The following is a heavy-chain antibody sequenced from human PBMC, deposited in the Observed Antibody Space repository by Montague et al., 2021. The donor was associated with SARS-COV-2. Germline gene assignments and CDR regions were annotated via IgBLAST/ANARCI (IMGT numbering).Heavy chain of an antibody. CDR3: ARGSMVRGGKVYYGVDV. V-gene: IGHV4-30-2*01. D-gene: IGHD3-10*01. Sequence: TLSLTCAVSGGSISSGGYSWNWIRQPPGKGLEWIGYIYHSGSTYYSPSLKSRVTISLDSSKNQFSLNLTSVTAADTAVYYCARGSMVRGGKVYYGVDVWGQGTTVTVSS. CDR1: GGSISSGGYS. J-gene: IGHJ6*02. CDR2: IYHSGST.